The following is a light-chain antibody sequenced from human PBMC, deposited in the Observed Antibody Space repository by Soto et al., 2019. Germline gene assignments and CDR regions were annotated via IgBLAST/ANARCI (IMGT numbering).Light chain of an antibody. CDR3: QQYIHYPVT. J-gene: IGKJ2*01. Sequence: DIQMTQSPSTLSASVGDRVTITCRASESVDNWLAWYQQIPGKATRVLIHKASKLESGVPLRFSGSGSGTEFALTISSLQPEDFATYYCQQYIHYPVTFGPGTKLEIK. CDR1: ESVDNW. V-gene: IGKV1-5*03. CDR2: KAS.